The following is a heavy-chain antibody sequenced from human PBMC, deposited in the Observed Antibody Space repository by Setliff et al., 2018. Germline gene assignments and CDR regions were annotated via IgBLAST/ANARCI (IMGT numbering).Heavy chain of an antibody. D-gene: IGHD6-6*01. CDR3: ARDLYSSSSGGFYYYYYYMDV. CDR1: GGSISSHY. V-gene: IGHV4-59*11. J-gene: IGHJ6*03. Sequence: SETLSLTCTVSGGSISSHYWSWIRQPPGKGLEWIGYIYYSGSTNYNPSLKSRVTISVDTSKNQFSLKLSSVTAADTAVYYCARDLYSSSSGGFYYYYYYMDVWGKGTTVTVSS. CDR2: IYYSGST.